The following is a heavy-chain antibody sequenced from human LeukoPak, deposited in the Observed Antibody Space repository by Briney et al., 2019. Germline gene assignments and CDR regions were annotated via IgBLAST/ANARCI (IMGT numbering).Heavy chain of an antibody. J-gene: IGHJ4*02. V-gene: IGHV1-18*03. Sequence: ASVKVSCKASGYTFTSYGISWVRQAPGQGLEWMGWISAYNGNTNYAQKLQGRVTMTTDTSTSTAYMELRSLRSDDMAVYFCARDLGLVVPAAISDYWGQGTLVTVSS. D-gene: IGHD2-2*01. CDR1: GYTFTSYG. CDR3: ARDLGLVVPAAISDY. CDR2: ISAYNGNT.